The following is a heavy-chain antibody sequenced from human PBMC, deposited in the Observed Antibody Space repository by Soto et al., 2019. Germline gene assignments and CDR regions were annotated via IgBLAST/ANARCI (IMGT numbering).Heavy chain of an antibody. D-gene: IGHD2-21*02. J-gene: IGHJ4*01. V-gene: IGHV3-48*02. CDR2: ISSSSENI. CDR1: GFSFRDHS. Sequence: VQLVESGGGVVSPGGSLRLSCVGSGFSFRDHSMNRVRQPPGKGLQWISYISSSSENIYYADSVKGRFTVSRDNAKNTLFLQMNSLRDDDSAIYYCARLPKGSVVTGWGQGSLVTVSS. CDR3: ARLPKGSVVTG.